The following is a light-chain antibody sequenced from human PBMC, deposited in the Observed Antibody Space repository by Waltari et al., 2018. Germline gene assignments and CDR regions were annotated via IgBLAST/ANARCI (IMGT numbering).Light chain of an antibody. CDR1: SSDVVFYNY. CDR3: RSYTSSSLYV. V-gene: IGLV2-14*01. J-gene: IGLJ1*01. CDR2: EVS. Sequence: QSALTQPASVSGSPGQSITISCTGTSSDVVFYNYVSWYQHYPGKAPKLIIYEVSDRPAGGSNRFSWSKSCNAASLTISGLQAEDEADYYCRSYTSSSLYVFGTGTKVTVL.